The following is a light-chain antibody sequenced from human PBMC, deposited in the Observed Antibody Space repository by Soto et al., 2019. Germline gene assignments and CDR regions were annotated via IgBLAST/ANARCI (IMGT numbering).Light chain of an antibody. CDR1: QSISTN. J-gene: IGKJ1*01. CDR3: QHYNNWPPWT. Sequence: IVMTQSPVTMSVSPGERATLSCRASQSISTNLAWYQQKPGQAPRLLIYGASTRATGIPARFSGGGSGTEFALTLSSLQSEDFAGYYCQHYNNWPPWTFGQGTKVETK. V-gene: IGKV3-15*01. CDR2: GAS.